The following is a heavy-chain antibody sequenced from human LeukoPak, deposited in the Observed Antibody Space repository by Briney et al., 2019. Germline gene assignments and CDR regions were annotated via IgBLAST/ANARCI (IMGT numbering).Heavy chain of an antibody. CDR2: IKNDGKIT. CDR1: EFTFNNYW. J-gene: IGHJ4*02. CDR3: VRDLGGRSGH. V-gene: IGHV3-74*01. Sequence: GGSLRPSCAASEFTFNNYWMHWVRQAPGKGLVWVSRIKNDGKITTYADSVKGRFTISRDNARNTLYLQMNSLRADDTAVYYCVRDLGGRSGHWGPGTLVTVSS. D-gene: IGHD1-26*01.